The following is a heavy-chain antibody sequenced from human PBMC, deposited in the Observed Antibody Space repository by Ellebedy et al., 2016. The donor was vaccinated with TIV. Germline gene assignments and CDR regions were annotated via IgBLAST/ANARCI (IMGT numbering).Heavy chain of an antibody. V-gene: IGHV3-23*01. D-gene: IGHD2-15*01. CDR1: GFPFSSHG. J-gene: IGHJ2*01. Sequence: GESLKISCAASGFPFSSHGMSWVRQTPEKGLEWVPSISRDGTLTYYTDSVKGRFTISRDNSQRTLFLQVSSLRVEDTGTYYCAKIGVVANWYFDVWGRGTLVAVSS. CDR3: AKIGVVANWYFDV. CDR2: ISRDGTLT.